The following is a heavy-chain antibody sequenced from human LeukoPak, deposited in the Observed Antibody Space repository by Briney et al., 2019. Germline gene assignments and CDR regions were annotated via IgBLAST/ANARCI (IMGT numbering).Heavy chain of an antibody. J-gene: IGHJ4*02. CDR3: AKIEGKYQLANLPHS. V-gene: IGHV3-30*18. CDR1: GFSFSTSG. CDR2: ITYDGSNK. Sequence: GGSLRLSCAASGFSFSTSGMHWVRQPPGKGLEWVTVITYDGSNKYYADSVKGRFTISRDNFRNTLFLQMNSLTTDDTAVYYCAKIEGKYQLANLPHSWGQGTLVTVSS. D-gene: IGHD2-2*01.